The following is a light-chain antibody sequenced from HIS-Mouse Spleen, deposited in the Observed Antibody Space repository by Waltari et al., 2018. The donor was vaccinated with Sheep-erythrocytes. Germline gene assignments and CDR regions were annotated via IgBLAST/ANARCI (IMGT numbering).Light chain of an antibody. CDR1: SSDVAGYNY. V-gene: IGLV2-14*01. CDR3: SSYTSSSTWV. J-gene: IGLJ3*02. Sequence: QSALTQPASVSGSPGQSITISCPGPSSDVAGYNYVSWYHQHPGKAPNLMIYEVINRPSGVSNRFSGSKSGNTASLTISGLQAEDEADYYCSSYTSSSTWVFGGGTKLTVL. CDR2: EVI.